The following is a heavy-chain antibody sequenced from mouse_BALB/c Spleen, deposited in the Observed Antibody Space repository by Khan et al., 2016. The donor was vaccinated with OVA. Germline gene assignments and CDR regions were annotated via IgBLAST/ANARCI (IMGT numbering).Heavy chain of an antibody. CDR1: GYSFTTYY. CDR2: IDPFSGGT. V-gene: IGHV1-42*01. J-gene: IGHJ3*01. D-gene: IGHD2-2*01. Sequence: VQLLQSGPELMKPGASVKISCKASGYSFTTYYIHWVMQSPEKSLEWIGYIDPFSGGTTYNQNFKGKATLTVDKSSSTAYIHLSNLTSEDSAVYYCARHGYVAVITYWGQGTLVTVSA. CDR3: ARHGYVAVITY.